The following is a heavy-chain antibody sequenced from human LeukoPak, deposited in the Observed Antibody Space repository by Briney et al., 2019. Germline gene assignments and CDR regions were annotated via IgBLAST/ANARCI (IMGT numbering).Heavy chain of an antibody. V-gene: IGHV4-34*01. J-gene: IGHJ4*02. Sequence: SETLSLTCAVYGVSFSGYYWSWIRQPPGKGLEWIGEINHSGSTNYNPSLKSRVTISVDTSKNQFSLKLSSVTAADTAVYYCARKDGSGSRISDYWGQGTLVTVSS. CDR1: GVSFSGYY. CDR2: INHSGST. CDR3: ARKDGSGSRISDY. D-gene: IGHD3-10*01.